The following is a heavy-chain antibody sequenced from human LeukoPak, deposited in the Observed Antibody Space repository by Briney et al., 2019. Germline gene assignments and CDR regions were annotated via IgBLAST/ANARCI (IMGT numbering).Heavy chain of an antibody. J-gene: IGHJ4*02. V-gene: IGHV3-7*01. CDR3: VREREKPNLMVIFDY. CDR2: IKEDGSEK. CDR1: GFSFSDYW. D-gene: IGHD2-8*01. Sequence: QAGGSLRLSCAASGFSFSDYWMSWIRQAPGKGLEWVATIKEDGSEKVYVDSVKGRFSISRDNAKNSLYLQMYSLRVEGTAVYFCVREREKPNLMVIFDYWGQGILVTVSS.